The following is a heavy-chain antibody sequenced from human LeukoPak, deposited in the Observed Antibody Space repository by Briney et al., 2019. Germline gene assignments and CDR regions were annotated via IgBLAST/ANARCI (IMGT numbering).Heavy chain of an antibody. J-gene: IGHJ4*02. CDR2: IYYSGST. V-gene: IGHV4-59*08. CDR3: ARHHRSGWFDY. Sequence: SETLSLTCTVSGGSISSYYWSWIRQPPGKGLEWIGYIYYSGSTNYNPSLKSPVTISVDTSKNQFSLKLSSVTAADTAVYYCARHHRSGWFDYWGQGTLVTVSS. D-gene: IGHD6-19*01. CDR1: GGSISSYY.